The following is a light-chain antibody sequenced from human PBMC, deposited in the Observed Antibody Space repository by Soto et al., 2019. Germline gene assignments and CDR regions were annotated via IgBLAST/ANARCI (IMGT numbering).Light chain of an antibody. Sequence: QAVVTQPPSASGTPGQRVTISCSGSSSNIGSNTVNWYQQLPGTAPKLLIYSNNQRPSGVPGRFSGSKSGTSASLAISGLQSEDEADYYCAAWDDTRGYVFGTGTQLTVL. J-gene: IGLJ1*01. CDR2: SNN. CDR1: SSNIGSNT. V-gene: IGLV1-44*01. CDR3: AAWDDTRGYV.